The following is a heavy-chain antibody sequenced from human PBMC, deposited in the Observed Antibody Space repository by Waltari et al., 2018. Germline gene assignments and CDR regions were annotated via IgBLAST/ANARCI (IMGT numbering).Heavy chain of an antibody. CDR2: IIPIFGTA. CDR3: AWFRELSPEDYYYYGMDV. CDR1: GGTFSSYA. Sequence: QVQLVQSGAEVKKPGSSVKVSCKASGGTFSSYAISWVRQAPGQGLEWMGGIIPIFGTANYAQKFQGRVTITADESTSTAYMELSSLRSEDTAVYYCAWFRELSPEDYYYYGMDVWGQGTTVTVSS. V-gene: IGHV1-69*13. J-gene: IGHJ6*02. D-gene: IGHD3-10*01.